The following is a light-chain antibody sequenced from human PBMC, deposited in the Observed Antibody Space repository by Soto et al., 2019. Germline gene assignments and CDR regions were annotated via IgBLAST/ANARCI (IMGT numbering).Light chain of an antibody. V-gene: IGLV2-23*02. Sequence: QSALTQPASVSGSPGQSITISCPGTSSDVGSYNLVSWYQQHPGKAPKLMIYEVNKRPSGVSNRFSGSKSGNTASLTLSGLQAEDEADYYCCSYAGSSTFYVFGTGTKLTVL. CDR3: CSYAGSSTFYV. CDR2: EVN. J-gene: IGLJ1*01. CDR1: SSDVGSYNL.